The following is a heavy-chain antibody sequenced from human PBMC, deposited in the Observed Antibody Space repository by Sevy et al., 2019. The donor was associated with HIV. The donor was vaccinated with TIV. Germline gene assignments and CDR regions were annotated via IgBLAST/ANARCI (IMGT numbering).Heavy chain of an antibody. D-gene: IGHD1-1*01. Sequence: SETLSLTCAVSGYSISSGYFWGWIRQPPGKGLEWIGTISHTGNTFYNPSFKSRVTISVDTSKNQFSLKVNSVTAADTAVYYCARVKTFGGNDYWGQGTLVTVSS. CDR3: ARVKTFGGNDY. J-gene: IGHJ4*02. CDR1: GYSISSGYF. CDR2: ISHTGNT. V-gene: IGHV4-38-2*01.